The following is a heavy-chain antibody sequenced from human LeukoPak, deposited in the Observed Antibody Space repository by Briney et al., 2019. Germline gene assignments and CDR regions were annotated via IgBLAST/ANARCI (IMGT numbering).Heavy chain of an antibody. CDR2: ISFDGSNK. D-gene: IGHD2-15*01. CDR1: GSTFSSYG. V-gene: IGHV3-30*18. J-gene: IGHJ4*02. CDR3: AKAPGGYVFDY. Sequence: GGSLRLSCAASGSTFSSYGMHWVRQAPGKGLEWVAVISFDGSNKYCSDSVKGRFTISRDNSKNTLYLQMNSLRAEDTAVYYCAKAPGGYVFDYWGQGTLVTVSS.